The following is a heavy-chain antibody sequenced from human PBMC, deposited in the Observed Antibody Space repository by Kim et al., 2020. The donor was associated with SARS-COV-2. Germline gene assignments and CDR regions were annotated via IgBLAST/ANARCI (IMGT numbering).Heavy chain of an antibody. CDR2: INWNGGTT. D-gene: IGHD1-1*01. CDR3: ARDLRTNSYYGMDV. Sequence: GGSLRLSCAASGFTFDGYGMNWVRQAPGKGLEWVSGINWNGGTTSSADSVKGRITIFRDNDKKSLYLQMNSLSAEDTALYYCARDLRTNSYYGMDVWGQGPRVTVPS. J-gene: IGHJ6*02. CDR1: GFTFDGYG. V-gene: IGHV3-20*04.